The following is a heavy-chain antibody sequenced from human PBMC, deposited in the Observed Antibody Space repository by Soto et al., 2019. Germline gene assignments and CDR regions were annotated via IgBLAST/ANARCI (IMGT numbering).Heavy chain of an antibody. Sequence: GSLRLSCAASGFTFSSYDMHWVRQATGKGLEWVSAIGTAGDTYYPGSVKGRFTISRENAKNSLYLQMNSLRAGDTAVYYCARDMGHSGSYYGAFDIWGQGTMVTVSS. J-gene: IGHJ3*02. V-gene: IGHV3-13*01. CDR3: ARDMGHSGSYYGAFDI. CDR2: IGTAGDT. CDR1: GFTFSSYD. D-gene: IGHD1-26*01.